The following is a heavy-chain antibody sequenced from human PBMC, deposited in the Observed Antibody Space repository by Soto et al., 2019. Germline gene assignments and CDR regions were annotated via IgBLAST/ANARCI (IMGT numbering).Heavy chain of an antibody. Sequence: PSETLSLTCTVSGGSISSYYWSWIRQPPGKGLKWIGYIYYSGSTNYNPSLKSRVTISVDTSKNQFSLKLSSVTAADTAVYYCAAQKVDYGDSQDQEYYYYYGMDVWGQGTTVTFSS. CDR3: AAQKVDYGDSQDQEYYYYYGMDV. D-gene: IGHD4-17*01. CDR2: IYYSGST. CDR1: GGSISSYY. J-gene: IGHJ6*02. V-gene: IGHV4-59*01.